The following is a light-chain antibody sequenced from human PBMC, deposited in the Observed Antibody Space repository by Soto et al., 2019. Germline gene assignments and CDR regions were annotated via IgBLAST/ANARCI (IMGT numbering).Light chain of an antibody. Sequence: VLTQPPSVSGAPGQRVTISCTGSSSDIGAGYDVHWYQQLPGTAPKLLIYGNINRPSGVPDRFSGSKSGTSASLAITGLQAEDEAEYYCQSHDSSLSGYVFGTGTKLTVL. V-gene: IGLV1-40*01. CDR3: QSHDSSLSGYV. CDR2: GNI. J-gene: IGLJ1*01. CDR1: SSDIGAGYD.